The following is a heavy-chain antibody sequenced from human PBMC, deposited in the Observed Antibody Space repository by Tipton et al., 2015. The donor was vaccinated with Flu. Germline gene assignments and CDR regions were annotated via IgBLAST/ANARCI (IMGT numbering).Heavy chain of an antibody. J-gene: IGHJ4*02. CDR1: GGSISSGDYY. CDR3: ASENVRSGRYFDY. CDR2: IYYSGST. Sequence: TLSLTCTVSGGSISSGDYYWSWFRQPPGKGLEWIVYIYYSGSTYYNPSLKSRVTISVDTSKNQFSLKLSSVTAADTAVYYCASENVRSGRYFDYWGQGTLVTVSS. V-gene: IGHV4-30-4*01. D-gene: IGHD1-1*01.